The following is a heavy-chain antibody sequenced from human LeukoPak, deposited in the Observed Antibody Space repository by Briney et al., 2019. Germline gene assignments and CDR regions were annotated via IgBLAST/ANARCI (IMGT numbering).Heavy chain of an antibody. V-gene: IGHV3-33*01. Sequence: GGSLRLSCAASGFTLSSYAIHWVRQAPGKGLEWVALIWHDGSNKYYSDSVKGRFTISRDNSKNTAFLQMNSLRAEDTAVYYCATEVFGSGSCPDYWGQGTLVTVSS. J-gene: IGHJ4*02. D-gene: IGHD3-10*01. CDR1: GFTLSSYA. CDR2: IWHDGSNK. CDR3: ATEVFGSGSCPDY.